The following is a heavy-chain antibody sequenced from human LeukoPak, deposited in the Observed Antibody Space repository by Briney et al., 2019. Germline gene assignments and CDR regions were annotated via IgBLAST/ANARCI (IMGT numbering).Heavy chain of an antibody. CDR1: GFTFSSYG. CDR3: ARLEYDFWSGYCHY. V-gene: IGHV3-30*03. CDR2: ISYDGSNK. D-gene: IGHD3-3*01. Sequence: PGGSLRLSCAASGFTFSSYGMHWVRQAPGKGREWVAVISYDGSNKYYADSVKGRFTISRDNSKNTLYLQMNSLRAEDTAVYYCARLEYDFWSGYCHYWGQGTLVTVSS. J-gene: IGHJ4*02.